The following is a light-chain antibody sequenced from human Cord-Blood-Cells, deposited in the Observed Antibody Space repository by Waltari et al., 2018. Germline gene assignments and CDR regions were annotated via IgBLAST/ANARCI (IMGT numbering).Light chain of an antibody. CDR2: YDA. V-gene: IGLV1-36*01. CDR3: AAWDDSLNGWV. CDR1: SPNIGNNA. Sequence: QSVLTQPPSVSEAPRQRVTISCSGSSPNIGNNAVNWDQQHPGQTPKLLYYYDALLPYGVLVRFSGSKSGTTAALVISGLQSEDEEDYYCAAWDDSLNGWVFGGGTKLTVL. J-gene: IGLJ3*02.